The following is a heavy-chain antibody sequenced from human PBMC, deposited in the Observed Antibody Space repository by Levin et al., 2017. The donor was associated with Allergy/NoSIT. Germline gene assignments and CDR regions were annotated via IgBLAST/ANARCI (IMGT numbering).Heavy chain of an antibody. CDR3: ARDPNSSGYYYYFDY. J-gene: IGHJ4*02. Sequence: GGSLRLSCTASGFTFSSYAMHWVRQAPGKGLEWVGVISYDGTNKFYADSVKGRYTISRDNSKNTLYLQMNTLRAEDTAVYYCARDPNSSGYYYYFDYWGQGTLVTVSS. CDR2: ISYDGTNK. V-gene: IGHV3-30-3*01. D-gene: IGHD3-22*01. CDR1: GFTFSSYA.